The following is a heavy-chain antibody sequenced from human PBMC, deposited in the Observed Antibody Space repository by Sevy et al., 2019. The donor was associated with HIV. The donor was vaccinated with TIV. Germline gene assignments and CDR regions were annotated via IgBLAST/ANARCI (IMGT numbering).Heavy chain of an antibody. CDR1: GFTFSTYA. D-gene: IGHD3-10*01. Sequence: GGSLRLSCAASGFTFSTYAMTWVRQAPGGGLEWFSVISGSGSSTYYADSVKGRFTISRDNSKNTLFLQMNSLRADDTAVYYCAKDRVSGTYYSGDFDYWGQGTLVTVSS. CDR2: ISGSGSST. V-gene: IGHV3-23*01. CDR3: AKDRVSGTYYSGDFDY. J-gene: IGHJ4*02.